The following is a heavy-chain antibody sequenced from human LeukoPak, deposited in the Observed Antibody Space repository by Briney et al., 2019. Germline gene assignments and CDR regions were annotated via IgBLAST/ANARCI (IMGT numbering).Heavy chain of an antibody. Sequence: ASVKVSCKASGFTFTNYAMQWVRQAPGQRLEWMGWINAGNGHTRYSQRFQGRVTITRDTSATTAYMEVTSLRSEDTAVYYCARGVWTRTVSSYYLDYWGQGTLVTVSS. CDR1: GFTFTNYA. D-gene: IGHD3/OR15-3a*01. CDR3: ARGVWTRTVSSYYLDY. CDR2: INAGNGHT. J-gene: IGHJ4*02. V-gene: IGHV1-3*01.